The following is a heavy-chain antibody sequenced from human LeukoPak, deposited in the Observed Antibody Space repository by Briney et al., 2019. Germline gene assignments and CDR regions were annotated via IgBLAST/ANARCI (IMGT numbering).Heavy chain of an antibody. CDR1: GGSFSGYY. CDR3: ARGDYTTSAPRLDP. V-gene: IGHV4-34*01. J-gene: IGHJ5*02. Sequence: SETLSLNCAVYGGSFSGYYWSWIRQPPGKGLEWIGEINHSGITNFNPSLKSRVTISADTSKNQFSLQLSSVTAADTAVYYCARGDYTTSAPRLDPWGQGTLVTVSS. CDR2: INHSGIT. D-gene: IGHD1-26*01.